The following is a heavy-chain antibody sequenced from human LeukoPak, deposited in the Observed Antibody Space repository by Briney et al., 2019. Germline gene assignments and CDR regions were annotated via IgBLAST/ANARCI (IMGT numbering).Heavy chain of an antibody. V-gene: IGHV3-23*01. CDR1: GFTFSSYA. Sequence: GGSLRLSCAASGFTFSSYAMSWVRQAPGKGLEWVSAISGSGGSTYYADSVKGRFTISRDNSKNTLYMEMNNLRGADTAVYYCAKGWTAVGSWGQGTRVTVSS. CDR3: AKGWTAVGS. J-gene: IGHJ5*02. CDR2: ISGSGGST. D-gene: IGHD1-26*01.